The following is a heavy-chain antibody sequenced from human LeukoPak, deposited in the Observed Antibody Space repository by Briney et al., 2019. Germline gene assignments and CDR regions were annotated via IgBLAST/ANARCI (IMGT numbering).Heavy chain of an antibody. D-gene: IGHD7-27*01. J-gene: IGHJ1*01. CDR2: IKPDSGGA. CDR1: GYTFSGYY. CDR3: ARGGKSELGTCDF. V-gene: IGHV1-2*02. Sequence: ASVKVSCKASGYTFSGYYLNWVRQAPGQGLEWMGWIKPDSGGAIYAQKFQGRVTMTRDTSTNTVYMELRSLRSDDTAVYFCARGGKSELGTCDFGGQGTLVTVSS.